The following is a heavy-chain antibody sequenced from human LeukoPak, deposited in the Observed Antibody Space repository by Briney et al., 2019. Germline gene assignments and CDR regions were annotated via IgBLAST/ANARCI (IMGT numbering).Heavy chain of an antibody. D-gene: IGHD1-14*01. V-gene: IGHV4-59*01. CDR3: ARDYTGDYCYYMDV. Sequence: PSETLSLTCTVSGGSISSYYWSWIRQPPGKGLEWIGYIYYSGSTNYNPSLKSRVTISVDTSKNQFSLKLSSVTAADTAVYYCARDYTGDYCYYMDVWGKGTTVTVSS. CDR2: IYYSGST. CDR1: GGSISSYY. J-gene: IGHJ6*03.